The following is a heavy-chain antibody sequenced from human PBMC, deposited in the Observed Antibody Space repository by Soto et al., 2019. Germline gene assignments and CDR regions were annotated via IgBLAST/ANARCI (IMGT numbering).Heavy chain of an antibody. CDR1: GYTFTTYD. Sequence: QVHLVQSAAELKKPGASVNVSCMTSGYTFTTYDITWVRQAPGQGLEWMGWINGYSGTTDYAQTFQGRVTMTTDTSRGIAFMELSRLNFDDTGVYFCARKMSGWPKFDWWGQGTLVTVSS. CDR2: INGYSGTT. CDR3: ARKMSGWPKFDW. D-gene: IGHD6-19*01. V-gene: IGHV1-18*04. J-gene: IGHJ4*02.